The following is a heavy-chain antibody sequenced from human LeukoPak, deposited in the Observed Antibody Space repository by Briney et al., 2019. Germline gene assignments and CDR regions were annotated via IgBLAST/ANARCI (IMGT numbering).Heavy chain of an antibody. CDR3: ARDATGANWYFDL. J-gene: IGHJ2*01. V-gene: IGHV4-30-4*08. Sequence: SETLSLTCTVSGGSISSGDYYWSWIRQPPGKGLEWIGYIYYSGSTYYNPSLKSRVTISVDTSKNQFSLKLSSVTAADTAVYYCARDATGANWYFDLWGRGTLVTVSS. CDR1: GGSISSGDYY. D-gene: IGHD2-15*01. CDR2: IYYSGST.